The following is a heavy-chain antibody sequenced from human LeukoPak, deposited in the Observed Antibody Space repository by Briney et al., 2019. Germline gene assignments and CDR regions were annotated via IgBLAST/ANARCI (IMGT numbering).Heavy chain of an antibody. J-gene: IGHJ4*02. CDR2: IRTKDFGGTT. Sequence: GGSLRLSCAASGFTSSSYWMSWVRQAPGKGLEYIGFIRTKDFGGTTEYAASVKGRFTISRDDSKSIAYLQIHSLKSEDTAVYYCSRDGLDYYGSGSYRGFDYWGQGTLVTVSS. CDR3: SRDGLDYYGSGSYRGFDY. D-gene: IGHD3-10*01. V-gene: IGHV3-49*04. CDR1: GFTSSSYW.